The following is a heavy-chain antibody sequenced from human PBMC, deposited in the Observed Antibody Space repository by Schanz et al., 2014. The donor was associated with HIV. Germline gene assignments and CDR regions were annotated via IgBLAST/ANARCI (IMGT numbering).Heavy chain of an antibody. CDR2: ISSTGNTI. Sequence: QVQLVESGGGLVKPGGSLRLSCAASGFSFSDYYMSWIRQAPGKGLEWVSYISSTGNTIYYADSVKGRFTISRDNAKNSLYLQINSLRAEDTAVYYCARETIQLCPDYWGHGTLVTVSS. V-gene: IGHV3-11*01. CDR1: GFSFSDYY. J-gene: IGHJ4*01. D-gene: IGHD5-18*01. CDR3: ARETIQLCPDY.